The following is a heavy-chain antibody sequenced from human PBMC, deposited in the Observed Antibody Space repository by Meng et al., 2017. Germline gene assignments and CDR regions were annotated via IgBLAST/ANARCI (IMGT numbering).Heavy chain of an antibody. D-gene: IGHD6-19*01. V-gene: IGHV3-33*01. J-gene: IGHJ4*02. CDR3: ARVVYSSGWSFDY. CDR2: IWYDGSNK. CDR1: GFTCSSYG. Sequence: QGGLVGGGGGVVQPGRALRLLCAASGFTCSSYGMHWVRQAPGKGLEWVAVIWYDGSNKYYADSVKGRFTISRDNSKNTLYLQMNSLRAEDTAMYYCARVVYSSGWSFDYWGQGTLVTVSS.